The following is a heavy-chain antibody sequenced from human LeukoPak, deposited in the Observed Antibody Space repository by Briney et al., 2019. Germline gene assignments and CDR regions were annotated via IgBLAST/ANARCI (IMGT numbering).Heavy chain of an antibody. CDR3: ARRGLVAGIYDLVYGFDL. CDR1: GGSITSSSHY. Sequence: SETLSLTCSVSGGSITSSSHYWTWMRQAAGKGLEWIGRVSPSGGTTYNPSLKSRVTISIDTSKNRFSLRPTSVTAADTAVYFCARRGLVAGIYDLVYGFDLWGQGTMVTVSS. J-gene: IGHJ3*01. D-gene: IGHD3/OR15-3a*01. V-gene: IGHV4-61*02. CDR2: VSPSGGT.